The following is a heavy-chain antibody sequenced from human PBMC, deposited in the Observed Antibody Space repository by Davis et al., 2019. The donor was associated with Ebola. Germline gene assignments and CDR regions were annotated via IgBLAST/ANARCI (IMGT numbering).Heavy chain of an antibody. Sequence: AASVKVSCKASGYTFTNYGITWVRQAPGQGLEWMGWINPHNGNTNYAQNVQGRVTMTTDTSTSTAYMELKSLRPDDTAIYYCARDHSGYNYFYYGMDVWGQGTLVTVSS. D-gene: IGHD5-24*01. CDR3: ARDHSGYNYFYYGMDV. V-gene: IGHV1-18*04. CDR2: INPHNGNT. CDR1: GYTFTNYG. J-gene: IGHJ6*02.